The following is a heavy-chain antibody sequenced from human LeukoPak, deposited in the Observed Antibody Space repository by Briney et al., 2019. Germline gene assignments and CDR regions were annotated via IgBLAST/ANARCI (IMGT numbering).Heavy chain of an antibody. D-gene: IGHD1-26*01. J-gene: IGHJ4*02. Sequence: SETLSLTCTVSGYSISSAYYWGWIRQPPGKGLQWIGSISHSGSTYYNPSLKSRVTISVDTSKNQFSLKLSSVTAADTAVYYCARDEWELLSYFDYWGQGTLVTVSS. CDR2: ISHSGST. CDR1: GYSISSAYY. CDR3: ARDEWELLSYFDY. V-gene: IGHV4-38-2*02.